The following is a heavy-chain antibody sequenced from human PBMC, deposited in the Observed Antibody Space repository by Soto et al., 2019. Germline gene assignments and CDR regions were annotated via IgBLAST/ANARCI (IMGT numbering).Heavy chain of an antibody. CDR3: ARDQGSSSEYNWFDP. V-gene: IGHV4-59*01. Sequence: KTSETLSLTCTVSGGSISSYYWSWIRQPPGKGLEWIGYIYYSGSTNYNPSLKSRVTISVDTSKNQFSLKLSSVTAADTAVYYCARDQGSSSEYNWFDPWGQGTLVTVSS. CDR2: IYYSGST. CDR1: GGSISSYY. J-gene: IGHJ5*02. D-gene: IGHD6-13*01.